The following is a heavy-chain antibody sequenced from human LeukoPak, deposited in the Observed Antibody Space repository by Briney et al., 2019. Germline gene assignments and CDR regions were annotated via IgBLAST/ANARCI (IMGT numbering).Heavy chain of an antibody. CDR2: IYHSGST. J-gene: IGHJ5*02. CDR1: GGSISSSNW. D-gene: IGHD3-22*01. Sequence: SETLSLTCAVSGGSISSSNWWSWVRQPPGKGLEWIGEIYHSGSTNYNPSLKSRVTISVDKSKNQFSLKLSSVTATDTAVYYCARDFPYYYDSSGYYYRGWFDPWGQGTLVTVSS. CDR3: ARDFPYYYDSSGYYYRGWFDP. V-gene: IGHV4-4*02.